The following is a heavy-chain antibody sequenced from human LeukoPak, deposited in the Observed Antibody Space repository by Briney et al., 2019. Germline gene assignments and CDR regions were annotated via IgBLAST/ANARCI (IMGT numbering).Heavy chain of an antibody. V-gene: IGHV4-34*01. CDR3: ASSPGIAAAGTLFDY. Sequence: SETLSLTCAVYGGSFSGYYWSWIRQPPGKGLEWIGEINHSGSTNYNPSLKSRVTISVDTSKNQFSLKLSSVPAADTAVYYCASSPGIAAAGTLFDYWGQGTLVTVSS. CDR2: INHSGST. J-gene: IGHJ4*02. D-gene: IGHD6-13*01. CDR1: GGSFSGYY.